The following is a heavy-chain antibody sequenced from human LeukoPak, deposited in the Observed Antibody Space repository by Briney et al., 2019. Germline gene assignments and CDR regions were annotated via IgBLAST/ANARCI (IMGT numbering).Heavy chain of an antibody. J-gene: IGHJ4*02. D-gene: IGHD6-13*01. CDR2: IYSGGST. Sequence: GGSLRLSCAASGFTVSSNYMSWVRQAPGEGLEWVSVIYSGGSTYYADSVKGRFTIPRDNSKNTLYLQMNSLRAEDTAVYYCARAYGSSWPFDYWGQGTLVTVSS. CDR3: ARAYGSSWPFDY. V-gene: IGHV3-53*01. CDR1: GFTVSSNY.